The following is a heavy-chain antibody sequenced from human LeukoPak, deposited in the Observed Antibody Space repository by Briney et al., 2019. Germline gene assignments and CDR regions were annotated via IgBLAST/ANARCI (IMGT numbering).Heavy chain of an antibody. CDR2: IYYTGGT. CDR1: GGSISSHY. Sequence: SETLSLTCIVSGGSISSHYRSWIRQPPGKGLEWIGYIYYTGGTNYNPSLKSRVTISVDMSNNQFSLRLSSVTAADTAVYYCARHGSGSYFDYWGQGTLVTVSS. V-gene: IGHV4-59*08. J-gene: IGHJ4*02. D-gene: IGHD3-10*01. CDR3: ARHGSGSYFDY.